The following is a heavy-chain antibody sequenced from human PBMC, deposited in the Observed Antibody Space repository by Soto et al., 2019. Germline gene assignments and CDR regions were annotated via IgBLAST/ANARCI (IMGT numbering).Heavy chain of an antibody. V-gene: IGHV1-18*01. J-gene: IGHJ4*02. CDR3: ANLPPSGWYFLDY. CDR2: ISAYNGNT. Sequence: ASVKVSCKASGYTFTSYGISWVRQAPGQGLEWMGWISAYNGNTNYAQKLQGRVTMTTDTSTGTAYMELRSLRAEDTAVYYCANLPPSGWYFLDYWGQGTLVTVSS. D-gene: IGHD6-19*01. CDR1: GYTFTSYG.